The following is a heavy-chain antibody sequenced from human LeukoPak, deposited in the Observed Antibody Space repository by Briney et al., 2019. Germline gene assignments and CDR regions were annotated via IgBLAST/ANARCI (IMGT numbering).Heavy chain of an antibody. CDR3: ARGPYSYDSSGAFDI. CDR2: IYYSGST. V-gene: IGHV4-39*07. CDR1: GGSISSSSYY. Sequence: SETLSLTCTVSGGSISSSSYYWGWIRQPPGKGLEWIGSIYYSGSTNYNPSLKSRVTISVDTSKNQFSLKLSSVTAADTAVYFCARGPYSYDSSGAFDIWGQGTMVTVSS. J-gene: IGHJ3*02. D-gene: IGHD3-22*01.